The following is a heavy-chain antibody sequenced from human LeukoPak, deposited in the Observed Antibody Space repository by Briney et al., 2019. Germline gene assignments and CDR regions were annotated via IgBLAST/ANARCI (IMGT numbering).Heavy chain of an antibody. CDR2: INPSGSST. CDR1: GYTFTNYY. D-gene: IGHD7-27*01. CDR3: ARAAWGSGFDI. Sequence: ASVTVSCKASGYTFTNYYMHWVRQAPGQGLEWMGIINPSGSSTSYAQNFQGRVTMTRDTSISTAYMELSRLTSDDTAVYYCARAAWGSGFDIWGQGTMVTVSS. V-gene: IGHV1-46*01. J-gene: IGHJ3*02.